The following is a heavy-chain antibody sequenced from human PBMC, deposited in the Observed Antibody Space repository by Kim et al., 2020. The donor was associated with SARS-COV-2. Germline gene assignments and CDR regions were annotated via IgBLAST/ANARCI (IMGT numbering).Heavy chain of an antibody. D-gene: IGHD4-17*01. J-gene: IGHJ4*02. Sequence: TPAPNARVPISVDTSKHQFSLKLRSVTAADTAVYYCARGDDDGDYVWDYWGQGTLVTVSS. V-gene: IGHV4-34*01. CDR3: ARGDDDGDYVWDY.